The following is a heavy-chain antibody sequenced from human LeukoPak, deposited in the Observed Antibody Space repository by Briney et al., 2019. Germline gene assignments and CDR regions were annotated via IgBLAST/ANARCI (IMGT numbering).Heavy chain of an antibody. Sequence: ASVKVSCKASGYTFTGYYMHWVRQAPGQGLEWMGWINPNSGGTNYAQKFQGRVTMTRDTSISTAYMELSSLRSEDTAVYYCARDQVVVTAIWGDAFDIWGQGTMVTVSS. CDR2: INPNSGGT. D-gene: IGHD2-21*02. V-gene: IGHV1-2*02. J-gene: IGHJ3*02. CDR1: GYTFTGYY. CDR3: ARDQVVVTAIWGDAFDI.